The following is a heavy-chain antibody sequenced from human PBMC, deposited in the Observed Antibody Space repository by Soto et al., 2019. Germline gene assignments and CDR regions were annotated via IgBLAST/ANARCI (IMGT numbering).Heavy chain of an antibody. D-gene: IGHD6-6*01. V-gene: IGHV1-69*13. CDR3: AGLVEAGNY. J-gene: IGHJ4*02. CDR2: IVAIVDTA. Sequence: GASVKVSCKTSGGTFSSYAISWVRQAPGQGLEWMGGIVAIVDTATYAQKFQGRVTITADESTSTAYMELSSLRSEDTAAYYCAGLVEAGNYWGQGTLVTVSS. CDR1: GGTFSSYA.